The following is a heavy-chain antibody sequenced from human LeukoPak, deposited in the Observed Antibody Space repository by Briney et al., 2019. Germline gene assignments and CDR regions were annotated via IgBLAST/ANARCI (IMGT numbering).Heavy chain of an antibody. CDR3: ARGLDYYDSSGYYTAFDI. Sequence: PSGTLALTCAVSGGSISSSNWWSWVRQPPGKGLEWIGEIYHSGSTNYNPSLKSRVTISVDTSKNQFSLKLSSVTAADTAVYYCARGLDYYDSSGYYTAFDIWGQGTMVTVSS. J-gene: IGHJ3*02. D-gene: IGHD3-22*01. V-gene: IGHV4-4*02. CDR2: IYHSGST. CDR1: GGSISSSNW.